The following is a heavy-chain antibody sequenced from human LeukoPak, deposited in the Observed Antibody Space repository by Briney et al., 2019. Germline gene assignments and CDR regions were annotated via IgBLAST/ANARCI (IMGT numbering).Heavy chain of an antibody. J-gene: IGHJ4*02. CDR2: IKQDGGEK. Sequence: PGGALRLSCAASGFTYSSYWMSWVLQAPGKVLEWVANIKQDGGEKYYVDSVKGRFTISRDNAKNSLYLQMNSLRAEDTAVYYCARGNLAAADNEDYWGQGTLVTVSS. CDR1: GFTYSSYW. CDR3: ARGNLAAADNEDY. D-gene: IGHD6-13*01. V-gene: IGHV3-7*01.